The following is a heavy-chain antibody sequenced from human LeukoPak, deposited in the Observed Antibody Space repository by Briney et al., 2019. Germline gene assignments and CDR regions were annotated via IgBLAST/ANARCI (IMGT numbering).Heavy chain of an antibody. D-gene: IGHD4-17*01. V-gene: IGHV4-4*07. CDR3: ARAETTGLPGYYYYMDV. CDR1: GGSIGSYY. J-gene: IGHJ6*03. CDR2: IYTSGST. Sequence: SETLSLTCTVSGGSIGSYYWSWIRQPAGKGLEWIGRIYTSGSTNYNPSPKSRVTISVDTSKNQFSLKLSSVTAADTAVYYCARAETTGLPGYYYYMDVWGKGTTVTISS.